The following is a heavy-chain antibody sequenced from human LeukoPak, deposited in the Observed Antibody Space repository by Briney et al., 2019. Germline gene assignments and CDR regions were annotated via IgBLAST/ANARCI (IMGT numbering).Heavy chain of an antibody. J-gene: IGHJ3*02. Sequence: SVKVSCKASGYIFTSYGISWVRQAPGQGLEWMGEIIPIFSTTNYAQKFQGRVTITADKSTSTAYMELSSLRSEDTAMYYCARRYCTNGVCYHDRGAFDIWGQGTMVTVSS. CDR3: ARRYCTNGVCYHDRGAFDI. D-gene: IGHD2-8*01. CDR1: GYIFTSYG. V-gene: IGHV1-69*06. CDR2: IIPIFSTT.